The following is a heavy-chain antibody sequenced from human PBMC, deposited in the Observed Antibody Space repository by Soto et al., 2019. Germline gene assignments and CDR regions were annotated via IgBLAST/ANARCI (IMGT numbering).Heavy chain of an antibody. CDR3: ARGCGSSTSCYKGVDYYYYGMDV. Sequence: QVQLQQWGAGLLKPSETLSLTCAVYGGSFSGYYWSWIRQPPGKGLEWIGEINHSGSTNYNPSLKSRVTISVDTSKNQFSLKLSSVTAADTAVYYCARGCGSSTSCYKGVDYYYYGMDVWGQGTTVTVSS. CDR2: INHSGST. D-gene: IGHD2-2*02. V-gene: IGHV4-34*01. CDR1: GGSFSGYY. J-gene: IGHJ6*02.